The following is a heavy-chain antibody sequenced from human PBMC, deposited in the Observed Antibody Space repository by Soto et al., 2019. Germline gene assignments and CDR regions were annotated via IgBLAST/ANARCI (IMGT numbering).Heavy chain of an antibody. CDR1: GFTFSSYG. J-gene: IGHJ4*02. D-gene: IGHD3-10*01. V-gene: IGHV3-33*01. Sequence: GGSLRLSCAASGFTFSSYGMHWVRQAPGKGLEWVAVIWYDGSNKYYADSVKGRFTISRDNSKNTLYLQMNSLRAEDTAVYYCARESMVRGTFALDYWGQGTLVTVS. CDR3: ARESMVRGTFALDY. CDR2: IWYDGSNK.